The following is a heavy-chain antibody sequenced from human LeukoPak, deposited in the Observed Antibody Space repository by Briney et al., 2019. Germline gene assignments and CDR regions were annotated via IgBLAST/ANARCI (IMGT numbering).Heavy chain of an antibody. D-gene: IGHD6-19*01. CDR2: MNPNSGNT. Sequence: EASVKVSCKASGYTFTSYDINWVRQATGQGLEWMGWMNPNSGNTNYAQKLQGRVTMTTDTSTSTAYMELRSLRSDDTAVYYCARDDPGPEGRLAVAGRPFLDYWGQGTLVTVSS. V-gene: IGHV1-18*01. CDR1: GYTFTSYD. CDR3: ARDDPGPEGRLAVAGRPFLDY. J-gene: IGHJ4*02.